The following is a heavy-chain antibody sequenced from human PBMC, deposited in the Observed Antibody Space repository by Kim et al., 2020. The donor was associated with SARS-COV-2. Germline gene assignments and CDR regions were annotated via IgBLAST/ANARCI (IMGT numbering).Heavy chain of an antibody. Sequence: SETLSLTCAVYGGSFSGYYWSWIRQPPGKGLEWIGEINHSGSTNYNPSLKSRVTISVDTSKNQFSLKLSSVTAADTAVYYCASSGVAAGTNDYWGQGTLVTVSS. J-gene: IGHJ4*02. CDR3: ASSGVAAGTNDY. CDR1: GGSFSGYY. CDR2: INHSGST. V-gene: IGHV4-34*01. D-gene: IGHD6-13*01.